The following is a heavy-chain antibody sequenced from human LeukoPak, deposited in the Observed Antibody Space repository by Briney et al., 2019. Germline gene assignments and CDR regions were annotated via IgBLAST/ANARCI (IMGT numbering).Heavy chain of an antibody. CDR3: ARAFRMYALHNWFDP. CDR1: GGSISSYY. CDR2: IYYSGST. Sequence: SETLSLTCTVSGGSISSYYWSWIRQPPGKGLEWIGYIYYSGSTNYNPSLRSRVTISVDTSKNQFALKLSSVTAADTAVYYCARAFRMYALHNWFDPWGQGALVTVSS. J-gene: IGHJ5*02. V-gene: IGHV4-59*01. D-gene: IGHD2-8*01.